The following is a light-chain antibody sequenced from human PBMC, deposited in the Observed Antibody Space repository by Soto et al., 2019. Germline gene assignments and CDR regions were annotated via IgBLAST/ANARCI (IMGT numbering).Light chain of an antibody. V-gene: IGLV2-14*01. CDR2: EVT. CDR3: TSYSAISTPAE. Sequence: QSALTQPASVSGSPGQSITISCTGTSSDVGGFDFVSWYQQHPGKAPKLIIYEVTDRPSGVSNRFSGSKSDNTASLTISRLQADDEAYYYCTSYSAISTPAEFGGGTQLTVL. CDR1: SSDVGGFDF. J-gene: IGLJ2*01.